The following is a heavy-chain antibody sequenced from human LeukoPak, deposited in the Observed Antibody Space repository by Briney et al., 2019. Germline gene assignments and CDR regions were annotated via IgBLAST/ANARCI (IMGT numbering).Heavy chain of an antibody. Sequence: PSETLSLTCTVSDASVTTYSWSWLRQPAGKGLEWIGRVYSSGATKYNPSLKSRVTISADTSKNQFSLKLPSVTAADTAVYYCARTSSWYDSYYMDVWGKGTTVTVSS. CDR1: DASVTTYS. J-gene: IGHJ6*03. CDR3: ARTSSWYDSYYMDV. V-gene: IGHV4-4*07. D-gene: IGHD6-13*01. CDR2: VYSSGAT.